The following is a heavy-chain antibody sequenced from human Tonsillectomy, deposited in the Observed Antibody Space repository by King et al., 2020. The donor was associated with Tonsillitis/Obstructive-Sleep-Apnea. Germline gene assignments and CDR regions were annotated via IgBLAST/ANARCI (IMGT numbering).Heavy chain of an antibody. J-gene: IGHJ6*03. CDR3: ARGYYYMDV. CDR2: IYDSGST. CDR1: GGSSSSSSYY. Sequence: GAGRGEGSETLSLSCTVAGGSSSSSSYYWGGIRQPPGKGLEWIGSIYDSGSTHYNPSLKSRGTISVDTYKNQFSLKLSSVTAADTAVYYCARGYYYMDVWGKGTTVTVSS. D-gene: IGHD3-10*01. V-gene: IGHV4-39*01.